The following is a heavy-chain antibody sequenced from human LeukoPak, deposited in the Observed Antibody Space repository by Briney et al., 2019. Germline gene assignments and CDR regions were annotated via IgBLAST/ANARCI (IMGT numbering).Heavy chain of an antibody. V-gene: IGHV1-2*02. Sequence: GASVKVSCKASGYTFTGYYIHWVRQAPGQGLEWMGWINPNSGGTNFAQKFQGRVTITADESTSTAYMELSSLRSEDTAVYYCARGGLRYFDWLYWFDPWGQGTLVTVSS. D-gene: IGHD3-9*01. CDR2: INPNSGGT. CDR3: ARGGLRYFDWLYWFDP. CDR1: GYTFTGYY. J-gene: IGHJ5*02.